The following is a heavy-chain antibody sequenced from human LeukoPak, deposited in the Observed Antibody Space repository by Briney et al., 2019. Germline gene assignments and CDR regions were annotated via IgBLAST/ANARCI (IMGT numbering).Heavy chain of an antibody. CDR1: GFTFSSYA. CDR2: ISYDGSNK. CDR3: ARADSSSGYYYSFDY. J-gene: IGHJ4*02. Sequence: GGSLRLSCAASGFTFSSYAMHWVRQAPGKGLEWVAVISYDGSNKYYADSVKGRFTISRDNSKNTLYLQMNSLRAEDTAVYYCARADSSSGYYYSFDYWGQGTLVTVSS. V-gene: IGHV3-30-3*01. D-gene: IGHD3-22*01.